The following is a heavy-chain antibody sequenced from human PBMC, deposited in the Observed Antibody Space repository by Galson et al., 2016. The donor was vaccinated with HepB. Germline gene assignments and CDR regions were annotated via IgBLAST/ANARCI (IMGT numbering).Heavy chain of an antibody. J-gene: IGHJ5*02. D-gene: IGHD2/OR15-2a*01. CDR2: ISVCNGNT. CDR3: ARVQYSNYEPSWFDP. V-gene: IGHV1-18*01. Sequence: QSGAEVKKPGASVKVSCKASGYTFTSYGISWVRQAPGQGLEWMGWISVCNGNTNYVQKLQGRVTMTTDTSTSTAYMELRSLRSDDTAVYYCARVQYSNYEPSWFDPWGQGTLVTVSS. CDR1: GYTFTSYG.